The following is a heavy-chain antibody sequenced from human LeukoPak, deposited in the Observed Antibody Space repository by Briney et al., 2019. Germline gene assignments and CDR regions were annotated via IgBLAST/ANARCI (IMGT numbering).Heavy chain of an antibody. CDR1: GYTFTGYY. V-gene: IGHV1-2*02. Sequence: ASVKVSCKASGYTFTGYYMHWVRQAPGQGLEWTGWINPNSGGTNYAQKFQGRVTMTRDTSISTAYMELSGLRSDDTAVYYCARTALWFGESTHYFDYWGQETLVTVSS. CDR2: INPNSGGT. D-gene: IGHD3-10*01. J-gene: IGHJ4*02. CDR3: ARTALWFGESTHYFDY.